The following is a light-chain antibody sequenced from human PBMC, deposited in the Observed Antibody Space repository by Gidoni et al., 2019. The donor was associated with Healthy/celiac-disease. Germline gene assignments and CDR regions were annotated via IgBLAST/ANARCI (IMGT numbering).Light chain of an antibody. J-gene: IGKJ1*01. V-gene: IGKV3-15*01. CDR3: QQYNNWPET. Sequence: EIVMTQSPATLTVSPGERASLSCRASQSVSSNLACYQQQPGQAPRLLLYGASTRATGSPARFRGSGSGKEFTLTISILQSEVFAVYYCQQYNNWPETFGQGTKVEIK. CDR2: GAS. CDR1: QSVSSN.